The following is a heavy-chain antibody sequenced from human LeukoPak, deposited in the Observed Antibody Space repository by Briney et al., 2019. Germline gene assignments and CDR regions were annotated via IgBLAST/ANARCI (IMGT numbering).Heavy chain of an antibody. Sequence: SETLSLTCTVSGGSISSSSYYWGWIRQPPGKGLEWIGSSYYSGSTYYNPSLKSRVTISVDTSKNQFSLKLSSVTAEDTAVYYCARSTIFGVVIQFNWFDPWGQGTLVTVSS. CDR2: SYYSGST. D-gene: IGHD3-3*01. CDR1: GGSISSSSYY. J-gene: IGHJ5*02. CDR3: ARSTIFGVVIQFNWFDP. V-gene: IGHV4-39*01.